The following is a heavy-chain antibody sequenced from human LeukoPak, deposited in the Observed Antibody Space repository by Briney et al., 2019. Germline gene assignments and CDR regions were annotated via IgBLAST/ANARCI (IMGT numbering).Heavy chain of an antibody. Sequence: SETLSLTCGVYGGSFSGYYWSWVRQPPGKGLEWIGEINHSGSTNYNPSLKSRVTISVDTSKNLFSLKLSSVTAADTAVYYCASVVYYAGAFDIWGQGTMVTVSS. D-gene: IGHD2-15*01. V-gene: IGHV4-34*01. CDR3: ASVVYYAGAFDI. J-gene: IGHJ3*02. CDR2: INHSGST. CDR1: GGSFSGYY.